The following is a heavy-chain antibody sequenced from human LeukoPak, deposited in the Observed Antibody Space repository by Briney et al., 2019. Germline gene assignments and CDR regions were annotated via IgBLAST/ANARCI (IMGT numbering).Heavy chain of an antibody. CDR1: GFTFSTYW. V-gene: IGHV3-7*01. J-gene: IGHJ4*02. CDR3: ARYFNSNGYSSLRGDY. CDR2: IMQDGSQK. D-gene: IGHD3-22*01. Sequence: GGSLRLSCVASGFTFSTYWMTWVRQAPGTGLEWVASIMQDGSQKYYVDSVKGRFTISRVNAKNSLYLQMDSLRVEDTAVYYCARYFNSNGYSSLRGDYWAQGTLVTVSS.